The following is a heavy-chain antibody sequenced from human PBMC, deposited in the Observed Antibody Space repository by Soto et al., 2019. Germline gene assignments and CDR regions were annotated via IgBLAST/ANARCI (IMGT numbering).Heavy chain of an antibody. CDR3: ARDSSGYYWFDP. V-gene: IGHV4-38-2*02. CDR1: GFSISSGYF. J-gene: IGHJ5*02. CDR2: IYHSGTT. D-gene: IGHD3-22*01. Sequence: SETLSLTCAVSGFSISSGYFWGWIRQPPGKGPEWLGSIYHSGTTYYNPSVKGRVTISVDTSKNQFSLKMSSVTAADTPVYYCARDSSGYYWFDPWGQGTLVTVSS.